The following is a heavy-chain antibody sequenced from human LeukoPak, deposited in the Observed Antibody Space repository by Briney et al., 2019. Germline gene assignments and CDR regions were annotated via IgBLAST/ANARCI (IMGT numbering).Heavy chain of an antibody. D-gene: IGHD1-26*01. CDR2: IYYSGST. Sequence: SQTVSLTCTVSGGSISSGDYYWSWIRQPPGKGLEWIGYIYYSGSTYYNPSLKSRVTISVDTSKNQFSLKLSSVTAADTAVYYCARGYSGSSTPYYFDFWGQGTLVTVSS. CDR3: ARGYSGSSTPYYFDF. V-gene: IGHV4-30-4*01. CDR1: GGSISSGDYY. J-gene: IGHJ4*02.